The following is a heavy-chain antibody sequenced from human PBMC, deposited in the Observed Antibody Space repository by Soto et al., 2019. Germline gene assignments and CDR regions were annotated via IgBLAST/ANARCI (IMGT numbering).Heavy chain of an antibody. CDR2: ISYDGSNK. Sequence: PGGSLRLSCAASGFTFSSYGMHWVRQAPGKGLEWVAVISYDGSNKYYADSVKGRFTISRDNSKNTLYLQMNSLRAEDTAVYYCAKEGLLLSDYYDTSTVGYYFDYWGQGTLVTVSS. CDR1: GFTFSSYG. CDR3: AKEGLLLSDYYDTSTVGYYFDY. V-gene: IGHV3-30*18. J-gene: IGHJ4*02. D-gene: IGHD3-22*01.